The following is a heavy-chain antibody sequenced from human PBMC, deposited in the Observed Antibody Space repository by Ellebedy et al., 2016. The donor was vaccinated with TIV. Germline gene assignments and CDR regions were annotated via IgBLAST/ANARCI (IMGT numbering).Heavy chain of an antibody. CDR2: IQYDGSNK. D-gene: IGHD2-8*01. CDR1: GFTLDSYV. V-gene: IGHV3-30*02. J-gene: IGHJ4*02. Sequence: GESLKISCTVSGFTLDSYVMHWVRQAPGKGLEWVAFIQYDGSNKNYADSVKGRFTISRDNSKNTLYLQMNSLRAEDTAVYYCAKDGRGTNPGHFDYWGQGTLVTVSS. CDR3: AKDGRGTNPGHFDY.